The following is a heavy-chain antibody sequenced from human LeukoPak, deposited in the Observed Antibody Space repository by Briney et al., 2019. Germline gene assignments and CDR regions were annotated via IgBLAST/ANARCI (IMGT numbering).Heavy chain of an antibody. D-gene: IGHD3-22*01. V-gene: IGHV3-23*01. Sequence: PGRSLRLSCAPSGFTFDDYAMHWVRQAPGKGLQWVSAISGSGGSTYYADSVKGRFTISRDNSKNTLYLQMNSLRAEDTAVYYCAKAIYYYDSSGCFDYWGQGTLVTVSS. J-gene: IGHJ4*02. CDR1: GFTFDDYA. CDR3: AKAIYYYDSSGCFDY. CDR2: ISGSGGST.